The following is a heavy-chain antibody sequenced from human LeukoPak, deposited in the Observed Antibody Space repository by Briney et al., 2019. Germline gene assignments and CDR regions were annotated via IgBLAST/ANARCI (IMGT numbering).Heavy chain of an antibody. D-gene: IGHD3-10*01. V-gene: IGHV3-30*04. CDR3: ARDLYYYGSELPYYFDY. CDR2: ISYGGSNK. J-gene: IGHJ4*02. Sequence: PGGSLRLSCAASGFTFSSYAMHWVRQAPGKGLEWVAVISYGGSNKYYADSVKGRFTISRDNSKNTLYLQMNSLRAEDTAVYYCARDLYYYGSELPYYFDYWGQGTLVTVSS. CDR1: GFTFSSYA.